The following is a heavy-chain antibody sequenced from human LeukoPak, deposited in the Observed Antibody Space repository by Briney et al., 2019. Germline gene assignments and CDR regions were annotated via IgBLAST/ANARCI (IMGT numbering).Heavy chain of an antibody. Sequence: SETLSLTCTVSGGSISSYYWSWIRQPPGEGLEWIGYIYYSGSTNYSPSLKSRVTISVDTSKNQFSLKLSSVTAADTTVYYCARRPGYSSSWYIDWGQGTLVTVSS. D-gene: IGHD6-13*01. V-gene: IGHV4-59*08. CDR3: ARRPGYSSSWYID. J-gene: IGHJ4*02. CDR1: GGSISSYY. CDR2: IYYSGST.